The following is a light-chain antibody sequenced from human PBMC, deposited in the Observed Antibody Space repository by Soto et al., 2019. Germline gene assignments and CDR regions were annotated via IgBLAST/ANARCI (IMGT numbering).Light chain of an antibody. Sequence: EIVLTQSPATLSLSPGERATLSCGASKSVSSSYLAWYQQKPGLAPRLLIYDASSRATGIPDRFSGSGSGTDFTLTISRLEPDDFAVYYCQQYGSSPYTFGQGTKLEIK. CDR3: QQYGSSPYT. V-gene: IGKV3D-20*01. CDR1: KSVSSSY. CDR2: DAS. J-gene: IGKJ2*01.